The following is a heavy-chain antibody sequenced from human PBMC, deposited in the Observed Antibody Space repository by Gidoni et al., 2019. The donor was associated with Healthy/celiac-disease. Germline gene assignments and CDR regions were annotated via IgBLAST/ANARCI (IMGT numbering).Heavy chain of an antibody. V-gene: IGHV2-26*01. J-gene: IGHJ6*02. Sequence: QVTLKASGPVLVKPAETLTLTCTVSGLSLRNARMGVSWNRQPPGKALEWLAHIFSNDEKSYSTSLKSRVTISKDTSKSQVVLTMTNMDPVDTATYYGARIGYWADYGMDVWGQGTTVTVSS. CDR3: ARIGYWADYGMDV. CDR2: IFSNDEK. D-gene: IGHD2-2*03. CDR1: GLSLRNARMG.